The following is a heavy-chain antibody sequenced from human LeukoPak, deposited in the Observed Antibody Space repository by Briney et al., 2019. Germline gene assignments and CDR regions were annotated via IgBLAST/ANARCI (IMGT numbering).Heavy chain of an antibody. CDR1: GYSISSGYY. CDR3: ARGYSNYQNYFDY. D-gene: IGHD4-11*01. Sequence: SETLSLTCTVSGYSISSGYYWGWIRQPPGKGLEWIGSIYHSGSTYYNPSLKSRVTISVDTSKNQFSLKLSSVTAADTAVYYCARGYSNYQNYFDYWGQGTLVTVSS. J-gene: IGHJ4*02. CDR2: IYHSGST. V-gene: IGHV4-38-2*02.